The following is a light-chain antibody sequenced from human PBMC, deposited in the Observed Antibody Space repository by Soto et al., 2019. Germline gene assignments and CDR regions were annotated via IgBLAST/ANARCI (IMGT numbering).Light chain of an antibody. J-gene: IGLJ1*01. CDR1: SSDVGGYNY. CDR2: DVS. CDR3: SSYTSSNTRYV. Sequence: QAVVTQPASVSGSPGQSITISCTGTSSDVGGYNYVSRYQQHPGKAPKLMIYDVSSRPSGVSYRFSGSKSGNTASLTISGLQAEDEADYYCSSYTSSNTRYVFGTGTKLTVL. V-gene: IGLV2-14*01.